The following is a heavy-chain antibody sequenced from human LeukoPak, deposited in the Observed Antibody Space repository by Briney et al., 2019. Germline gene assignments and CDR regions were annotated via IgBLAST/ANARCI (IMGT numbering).Heavy chain of an antibody. V-gene: IGHV3-20*04. CDR1: GFTFDDYG. CDR3: VRGFRGGPFDY. J-gene: IGHJ4*02. Sequence: GGSLRLSCAASGFTFDDYGMSWVRQAPGKGLEWVSGINRNGGSTGYADSVEGRFTISRDNAKNSLYLQMNSLRAEDTALYYCVRGFRGGPFDYWGQGTLVTVPS. D-gene: IGHD3-10*01. CDR2: INRNGGST.